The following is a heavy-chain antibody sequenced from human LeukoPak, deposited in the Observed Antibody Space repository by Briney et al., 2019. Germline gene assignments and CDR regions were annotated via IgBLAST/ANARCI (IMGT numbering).Heavy chain of an antibody. V-gene: IGHV1-69*04. J-gene: IGHJ3*02. Sequence: SVKVSCKASGGTFSSYAISWVRQAPGQGLEWMGRIIPILGIANYAQKFQGRDTITADKSTSTAYMELSSLRSEDTAVYYCARGYDSSGYPEDDAFDIWGQGTMVTVSS. D-gene: IGHD3-22*01. CDR3: ARGYDSSGYPEDDAFDI. CDR1: GGTFSSYA. CDR2: IIPILGIA.